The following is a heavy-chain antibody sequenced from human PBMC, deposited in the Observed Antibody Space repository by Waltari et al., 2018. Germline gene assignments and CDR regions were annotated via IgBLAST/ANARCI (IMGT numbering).Heavy chain of an antibody. Sequence: EVHLLESGGGLVQPGESLRLSCAVSGFPLNDFPMTWFRQVSGKGLEWVSSIRNSCDTPFYADSVRGRFTISKDISKNTLFLDMIGLRGEDTATYYCAKSSFNYDFVMATWGQGALVTVSS. D-gene: IGHD3-3*01. V-gene: IGHV3-23*01. CDR1: GFPLNDFP. J-gene: IGHJ5*02. CDR2: IRNSCDTP. CDR3: AKSSFNYDFVMAT.